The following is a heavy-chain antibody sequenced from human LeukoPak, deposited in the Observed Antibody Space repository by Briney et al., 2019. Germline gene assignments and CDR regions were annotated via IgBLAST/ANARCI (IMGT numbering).Heavy chain of an antibody. Sequence: SETLSLTCTVSGGSISSYYWSWIRRPPGKGLEWIGYIYYSGSTNYNPSLKSRVTISVDTSKNQFSLKLSSVTAADTAVYYCARDLGGDYDYWGQGTLVTVSS. CDR1: GGSISSYY. CDR3: ARDLGGDYDY. J-gene: IGHJ4*02. D-gene: IGHD4-17*01. CDR2: IYYSGST. V-gene: IGHV4-59*01.